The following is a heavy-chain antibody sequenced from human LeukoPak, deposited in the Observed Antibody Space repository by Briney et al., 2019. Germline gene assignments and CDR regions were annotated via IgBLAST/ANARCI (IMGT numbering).Heavy chain of an antibody. V-gene: IGHV3-23*01. Sequence: GGSLRLSCTASGFTFGDYAMSWVRQAPGKGLEWVSSIFPSGGEIHYADSVRGRFTISRDNSKSTLSLQMNSLRVEDTAIYYCATYRQVLLPFESWGQGTLVTVSS. CDR2: IFPSGGEI. CDR3: ATYRQVLLPFES. J-gene: IGHJ4*02. D-gene: IGHD5-18*01. CDR1: GFTFGDYA.